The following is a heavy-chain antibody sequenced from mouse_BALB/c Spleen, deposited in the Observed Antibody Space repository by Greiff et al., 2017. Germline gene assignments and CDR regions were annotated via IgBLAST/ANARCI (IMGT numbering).Heavy chain of an antibody. CDR3: ARAYYGNYVFDY. J-gene: IGHJ2*01. CDR2: IDPANGNT. CDR1: GFNIKDTY. D-gene: IGHD2-10*01. Sequence: VQLQQSGAELVKPGASVKLSCTASGFNIKDTYMHWVKQRPEQGLEWIGRIDPANGNTKYDPKFQGKATITADTSSNTAYLQLSSLTSEDTAVYYCARAYYGNYVFDYWGQGTTLTVSS. V-gene: IGHV14-3*02.